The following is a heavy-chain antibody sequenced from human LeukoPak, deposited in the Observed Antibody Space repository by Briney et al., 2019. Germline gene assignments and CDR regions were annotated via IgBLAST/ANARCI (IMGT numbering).Heavy chain of an antibody. J-gene: IGHJ4*02. Sequence: PSETLSLTCTVSGGSISSYYWSWIWQPPGKGLEWIGYIYYSGSTNYNPSLKSRVTISVDTSKNQFSLKLSSVTAADTAVYYCARDHANYGLGYWGQGTLVTVSS. V-gene: IGHV4-59*01. D-gene: IGHD4-17*01. CDR3: ARDHANYGLGY. CDR2: IYYSGST. CDR1: GGSISSYY.